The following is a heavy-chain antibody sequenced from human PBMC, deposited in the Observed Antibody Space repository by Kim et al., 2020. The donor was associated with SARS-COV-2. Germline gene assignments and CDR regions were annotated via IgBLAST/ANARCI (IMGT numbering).Heavy chain of an antibody. Sequence: GGSLRLSCAASGFTFDDYAMHWVRQAPGKGLEWVSLISWDGGSTYYADSVKGRFTISRDNSKNSLYLQMNSLRAEDTALYYCAKEMGEYSSSRYYYYYGMDVWGQGTTVTVSS. D-gene: IGHD6-6*01. J-gene: IGHJ6*02. CDR1: GFTFDDYA. CDR3: AKEMGEYSSSRYYYYYGMDV. V-gene: IGHV3-43D*03. CDR2: ISWDGGST.